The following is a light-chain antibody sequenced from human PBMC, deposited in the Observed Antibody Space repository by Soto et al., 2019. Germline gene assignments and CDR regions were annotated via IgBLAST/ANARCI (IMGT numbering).Light chain of an antibody. CDR2: GAS. CDR3: QQYNDWPQLT. J-gene: IGKJ4*01. Sequence: ETVMTQSPATLSVSPGERATLSCRASQSVGSDLAWYQQKPGQAPRLLIYGASTRATGIPAWFSGSGSGTEFTLTINSLQSEDFAVYYCQQYNDWPQLTFGGGTKVDIK. CDR1: QSVGSD. V-gene: IGKV3-15*01.